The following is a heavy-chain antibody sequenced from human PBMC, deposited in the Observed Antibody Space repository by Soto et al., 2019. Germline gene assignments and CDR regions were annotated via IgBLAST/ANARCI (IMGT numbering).Heavy chain of an antibody. V-gene: IGHV4-4*07. CDR2: IYATGTT. J-gene: IGHJ5*02. D-gene: IGHD1-1*01. Sequence: PSETLSLTCTVSGASISGFYWSWIRKSAGKGLEWIGRIYATGTTDYNPSLKSRVMMSVDTSRKQFSLKLRSVTAADTAVYYCVRDGTKTLRDWFDPWGQGISVTVSS. CDR1: GASISGFY. CDR3: VRDGTKTLRDWFDP.